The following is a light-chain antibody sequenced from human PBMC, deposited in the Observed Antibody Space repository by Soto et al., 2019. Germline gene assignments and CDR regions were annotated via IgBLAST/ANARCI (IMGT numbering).Light chain of an antibody. V-gene: IGLV2-18*02. J-gene: IGLJ1*01. Sequence: GVPDRFSGSKSGNTASLTISGLQPEDEADYYCTSYTTSDSFVFGTGTKVTVL. CDR3: TSYTTSDSFV.